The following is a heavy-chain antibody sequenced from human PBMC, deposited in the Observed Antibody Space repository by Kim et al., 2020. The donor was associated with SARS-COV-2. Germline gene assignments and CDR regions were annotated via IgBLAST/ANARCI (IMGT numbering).Heavy chain of an antibody. D-gene: IGHD6-13*01. CDR3: ARGKYSSSWYPYYFDY. Sequence: ASVKVSCKASGYTFTGYYMHWVRQAPGKGLEWMGWINPNSGGKNYAQKFQGWGTMTRDTSLSTAYMELSRLRSDDTAVYYCARGKYSSSWYPYYFDYWGQGTLVTVSS. J-gene: IGHJ4*02. V-gene: IGHV1-2*04. CDR1: GYTFTGYY. CDR2: INPNSGGK.